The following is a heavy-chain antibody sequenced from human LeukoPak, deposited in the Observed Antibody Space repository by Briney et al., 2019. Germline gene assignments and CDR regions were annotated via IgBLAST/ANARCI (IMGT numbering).Heavy chain of an antibody. CDR3: AKKDFDWFEGYYGIDV. CDR2: IFGGGGT. V-gene: IGHV3-53*01. D-gene: IGHD3-9*01. J-gene: IGHJ6*02. Sequence: GGSLRLSCAAFGFTVSSNYMSWVRQAPGKGLEWVSVIFGGGGTYYGDSVRGRFTISRDNSKNTLYLQMNSLRPEDTAVYYCAKKDFDWFEGYYGIDVWGQGTTVTVSS. CDR1: GFTVSSNY.